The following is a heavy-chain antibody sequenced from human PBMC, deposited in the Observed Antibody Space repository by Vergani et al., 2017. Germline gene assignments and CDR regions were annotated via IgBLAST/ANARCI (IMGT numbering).Heavy chain of an antibody. CDR2: IHPSGGST. CDR3: ARLGYCSSTSCPIFDY. J-gene: IGHJ4*02. Sequence: QVQLVQSGAEVKKPGASVKVSCKASGDTFTSYYMHWVRQAPGQGLEWMGIIHPSGGSTSYAQKFQGRVTMTRDTSTSTVYMELISLRSEDTAVYYCARLGYCSSTSCPIFDYWGQGTLVTVSS. D-gene: IGHD2-2*01. V-gene: IGHV1-46*03. CDR1: GDTFTSYY.